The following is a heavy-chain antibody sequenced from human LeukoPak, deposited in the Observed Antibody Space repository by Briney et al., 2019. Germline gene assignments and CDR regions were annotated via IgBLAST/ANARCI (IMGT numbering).Heavy chain of an antibody. J-gene: IGHJ5*02. Sequence: ASVKVSCKASGYTFTSYDINWVRQATGRGLEWMGWMNPNSGNTGYAQKFQGRVTMTRNTSISTAYMELSSLRSEDTAVYYCARIYQLRLRVWFDPWGQGTLVTVSS. D-gene: IGHD5-12*01. V-gene: IGHV1-8*01. CDR3: ARIYQLRLRVWFDP. CDR1: GYTFTSYD. CDR2: MNPNSGNT.